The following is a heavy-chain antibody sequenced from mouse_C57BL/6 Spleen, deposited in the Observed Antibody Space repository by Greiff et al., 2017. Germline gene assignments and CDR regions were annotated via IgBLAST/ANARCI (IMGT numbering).Heavy chain of an antibody. D-gene: IGHD1-1*01. V-gene: IGHV5-6*01. J-gene: IGHJ1*03. Sequence: EVQGVESGGDLVKPGGSLKLSCAASGFTFSSYGMFWVRQTPDKKLEWVATISRGGSLTYYSDSVKGRFTISRDNAKNTLYLQMSSLKSEDTAMYYCARPHITTVVPMGYFDVWGTGTTVTVSS. CDR1: GFTFSSYG. CDR2: ISRGGSLT. CDR3: ARPHITTVVPMGYFDV.